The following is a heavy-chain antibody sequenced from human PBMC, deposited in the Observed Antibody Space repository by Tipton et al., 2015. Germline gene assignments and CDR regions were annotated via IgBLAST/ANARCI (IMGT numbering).Heavy chain of an antibody. CDR3: AIDSPGRYPFDF. CDR1: GFNFETYA. J-gene: IGHJ4*02. Sequence: SLRLSCVASGFNFETYAMHWVRQAPGKGLEWVSSISRRGNYIYYADSLQGRFTISRDNSKNTLYLQMNSLRVEDTAVYYCAIDSPGRYPFDFWGQGTLVTVSS. V-gene: IGHV3-21*04. CDR2: ISRRGNYI. D-gene: IGHD3-10*01.